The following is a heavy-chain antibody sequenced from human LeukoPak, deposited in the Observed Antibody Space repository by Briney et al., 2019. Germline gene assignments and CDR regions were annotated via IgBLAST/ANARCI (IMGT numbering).Heavy chain of an antibody. Sequence: PSETLSLTCTVSGGSISSSSYYWGWIRQPPGKGLEWIGSIYYSGSTYYNPSLKSRVTISVDTSKNQFSLKLSSVTAADTAVYYCARGLIPTVVTPSYYFDLWGRGTLVTVSS. D-gene: IGHD4-23*01. CDR3: ARGLIPTVVTPSYYFDL. V-gene: IGHV4-39*07. J-gene: IGHJ2*01. CDR2: IYYSGST. CDR1: GGSISSSSYY.